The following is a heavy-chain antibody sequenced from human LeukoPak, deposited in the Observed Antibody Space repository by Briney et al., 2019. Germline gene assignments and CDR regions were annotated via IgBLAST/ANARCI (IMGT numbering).Heavy chain of an antibody. D-gene: IGHD1-7*01. CDR1: GFTFSSYA. V-gene: IGHV3-23*01. J-gene: IGHJ4*02. CDR2: ISSSGDNT. Sequence: GSLRLSCAASGFTFSSYAMSWVRQAPGKGLEWVSAISSSGDNTYYADSVKGRFTISRDNSKNTLYLQMNSLRAEDTALYYCAKTRGNYYYFDYWRQGTLVTVSS. CDR3: AKTRGNYYYFDY.